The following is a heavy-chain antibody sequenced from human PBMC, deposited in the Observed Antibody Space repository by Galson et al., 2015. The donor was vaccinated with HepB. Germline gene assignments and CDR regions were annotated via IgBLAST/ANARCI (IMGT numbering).Heavy chain of an antibody. Sequence: CAISGDSVSSNSAAWNWIRQSPSRGLEWQGRTYYRSKWYLDYAISVKSRITINPDTSKNQFSLQLNSVTPEDTAVYYCARAAIIVVLGSSYYGMDVWGQGTTVTVSS. CDR3: ARAAIIVVLGSSYYGMDV. J-gene: IGHJ6*02. CDR1: GDSVSSNSAA. CDR2: TYYRSKWYL. D-gene: IGHD2-15*01. V-gene: IGHV6-1*01.